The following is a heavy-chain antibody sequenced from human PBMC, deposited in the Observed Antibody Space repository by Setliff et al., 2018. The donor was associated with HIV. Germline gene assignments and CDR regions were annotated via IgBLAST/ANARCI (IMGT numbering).Heavy chain of an antibody. CDR3: ARDWAYSSSENYFDY. D-gene: IGHD6-6*01. V-gene: IGHV1-18*01. CDR2: ISAYNGNT. Sequence: ASVKVSCKASGYTFTSYGISWVRQAPGQGLEWMGWISAYNGNTNYAQKLQGRVIMTTDTSTSTAYMELRSLRSDDTAVYYCARDWAYSSSENYFDYWGQGTLVTVSS. J-gene: IGHJ4*02. CDR1: GYTFTSYG.